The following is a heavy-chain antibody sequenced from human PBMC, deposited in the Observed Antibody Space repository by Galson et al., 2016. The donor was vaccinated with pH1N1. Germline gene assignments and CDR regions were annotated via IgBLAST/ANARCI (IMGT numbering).Heavy chain of an antibody. V-gene: IGHV3-49*04. D-gene: IGHD1-26*01. CDR1: GFTFGDYA. J-gene: IGHJ4*02. Sequence: SLRLSCAASGFTFGDYAVSWVRQVPGKGLEWLGFIRSKPYGGTAEFAASVKGRFTISRDDLKSIAYLQMNSLETEDTAVYFCARVAHYRCNGSYYVEGFDYWGQGILVTVSS. CDR3: ARVAHYRCNGSYYVEGFDY. CDR2: IRSKPYGGTA.